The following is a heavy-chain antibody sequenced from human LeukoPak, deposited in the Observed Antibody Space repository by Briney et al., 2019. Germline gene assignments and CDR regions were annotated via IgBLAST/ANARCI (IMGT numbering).Heavy chain of an antibody. CDR2: ISWNSGSI. D-gene: IGHD3-10*01. J-gene: IGHJ4*02. CDR3: AKVMAITMVRGALDY. Sequence: GGSLRLSCAASGFTFDDYAMHWVRQAPGKGLEWVSGISWNSGSIGYADSVKGRFTISRDNAKNSLYLQMNSLRAEDTALYYCAKVMAITMVRGALDYWGQGTLVTVSS. V-gene: IGHV3-9*01. CDR1: GFTFDDYA.